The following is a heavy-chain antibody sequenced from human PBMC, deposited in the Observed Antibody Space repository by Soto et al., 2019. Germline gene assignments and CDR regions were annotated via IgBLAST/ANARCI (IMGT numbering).Heavy chain of an antibody. J-gene: IGHJ4*02. CDR3: ASRYCSSTSCHSVSSSSWPIDY. Sequence: SVKVSCKASGGTFISYAISWVRQAPGQGLEWMGGILPIFGTANYAQKFQGRVTITADESTSTAYMELSSLRSEDTAVYYCASRYCSSTSCHSVSSSSWPIDYWGQGTLVTVSS. CDR1: GGTFISYA. CDR2: ILPIFGTA. V-gene: IGHV1-69*13. D-gene: IGHD2-2*01.